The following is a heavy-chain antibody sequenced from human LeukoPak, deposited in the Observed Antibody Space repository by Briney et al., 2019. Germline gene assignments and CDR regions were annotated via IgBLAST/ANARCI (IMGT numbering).Heavy chain of an antibody. CDR3: AKGYISGWYYFDY. D-gene: IGHD6-19*01. CDR2: ISGSGGNT. V-gene: IGHV3-23*01. Sequence: PGGSLRLSCVASGFTFSTYAMSWVRQAPGKGLEWLSTISGSGGNTYYADSVKGRFTIPRDNSENTLYLQMNSLRADDTAVYYCAKGYISGWYYFDYWGQGTPVTVSS. J-gene: IGHJ4*02. CDR1: GFTFSTYA.